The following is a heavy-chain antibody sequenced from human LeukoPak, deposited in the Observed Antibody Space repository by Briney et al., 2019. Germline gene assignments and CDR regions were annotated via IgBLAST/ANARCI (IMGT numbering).Heavy chain of an antibody. D-gene: IGHD6-19*01. J-gene: IGHJ3*02. CDR2: INSDGRNT. CDR1: AFTFSSYC. V-gene: IGHV3-74*01. CDR3: ARDPLYSSGWLGMRWSDAFDI. Sequence: GVSLTLSGAASAFTFSSYCMLWVRHGPRKGRVWVSRINSDGRNTSYADSVKGRFTISRDNAKNTLYLQMNSLRAEDTAVYYCARDPLYSSGWLGMRWSDAFDIWGQGTMVTVSS.